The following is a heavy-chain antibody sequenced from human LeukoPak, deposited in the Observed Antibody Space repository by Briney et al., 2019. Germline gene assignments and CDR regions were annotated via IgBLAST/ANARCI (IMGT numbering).Heavy chain of an antibody. CDR2: INSDGSEG. CDR3: ARSSYSSSSSV. CDR1: GFTFSGFW. D-gene: IGHD6-6*01. V-gene: IGHV3-7*03. Sequence: GGSLRLSCAVSGFTFSGFWMSWSRQAPGKGLEWVASINSDGSEGYYADIVKGRFTISRDNAKNSLYLQINSLRAEDTAVYYCARSSYSSSSSVWGQGTMVTVSS. J-gene: IGHJ3*01.